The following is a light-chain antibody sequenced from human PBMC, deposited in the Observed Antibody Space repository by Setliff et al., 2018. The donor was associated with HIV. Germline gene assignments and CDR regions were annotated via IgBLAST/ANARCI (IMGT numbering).Light chain of an antibody. CDR1: SSDVAGYDY. CDR3: SSYTSSSTFV. Sequence: QSALTQPASVSGSPGQSITISCTGTSSDVAGYDYVSWYQQHPGKAPKLMIYAVSKRPSGVSNRFSGSKSGDTASLTTSGLQAEDDADYYCSSYTSSSTFVFATGTRSPS. J-gene: IGLJ1*01. CDR2: AVS. V-gene: IGLV2-14*01.